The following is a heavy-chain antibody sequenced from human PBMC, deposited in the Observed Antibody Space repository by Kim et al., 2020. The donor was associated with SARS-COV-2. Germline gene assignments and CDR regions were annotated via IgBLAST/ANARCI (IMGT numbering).Heavy chain of an antibody. CDR2: ISGSAGST. CDR1: GFTFSNYA. D-gene: IGHD2-21*02. J-gene: IGHJ6*03. Sequence: GGSLRLSCAASGFTFSNYAMSWVRQAPGKGPEWVSGISGSAGSTHYADSVKGRFTISRDNSRNTLYLQMNSLRAEDTAVYYCAKPPVGTEIYYYYMDVWGKGSTVTVSS. CDR3: AKPPVGTEIYYYYMDV. V-gene: IGHV3-23*01.